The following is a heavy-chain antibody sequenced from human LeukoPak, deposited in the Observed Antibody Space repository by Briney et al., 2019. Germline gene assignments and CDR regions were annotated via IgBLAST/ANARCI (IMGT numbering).Heavy chain of an antibody. D-gene: IGHD5-12*01. Sequence: ASVKISCKGPGYTSTAFLMHWVRQAPGAGLEWMGYIDPNTGDSNYAQKFQGRVTMTRDTSIRTVYMELSRLTYDDTAVFYCASWNGYSNAWSGPFEYWGQGALVTVSS. CDR1: GYTSTAFL. CDR2: IDPNTGDS. J-gene: IGHJ4*02. V-gene: IGHV1-2*02. CDR3: ASWNGYSNAWSGPFEY.